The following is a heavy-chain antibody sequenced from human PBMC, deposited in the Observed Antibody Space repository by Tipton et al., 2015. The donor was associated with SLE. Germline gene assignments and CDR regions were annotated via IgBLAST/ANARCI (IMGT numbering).Heavy chain of an antibody. J-gene: IGHJ4*02. D-gene: IGHD4-17*01. CDR2: INHSGST. CDR3: ARGLYGDEPGY. V-gene: IGHV4-34*01. Sequence: TLSLTCAVYGGSFSGYYCRWIRQPPGKGLEGVGEINHSGSTNYNPSLKSRVTISVDTSKNQFSLKLTSLTAADTAVYYCARGLYGDEPGYWGQGTLVTVSS. CDR1: GGSFSGYY.